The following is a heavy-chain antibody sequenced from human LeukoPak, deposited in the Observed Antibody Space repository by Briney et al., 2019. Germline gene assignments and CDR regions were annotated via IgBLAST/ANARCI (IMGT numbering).Heavy chain of an antibody. V-gene: IGHV4-39*07. J-gene: IGHJ4*02. Sequence: SETLSLTCTVSGGSISSSSYYWGWIRQPPGKGLEWIGSIYYSGSTYYNPSLKSRVTISVDTSKNQFSLKLSSVTAADTAVYYCAKERARGFGELSAFGYWGQGTLVTVSS. CDR2: IYYSGST. CDR1: GGSISSSSYY. CDR3: AKERARGFGELSAFGY. D-gene: IGHD3-10*01.